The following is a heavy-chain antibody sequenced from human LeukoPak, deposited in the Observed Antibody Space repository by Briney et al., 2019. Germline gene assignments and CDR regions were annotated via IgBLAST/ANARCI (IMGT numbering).Heavy chain of an antibody. Sequence: PGGSLRLSCVASGFTGSSNYMSWVRQAPGNGLAWVSAIFSVGSTFYADSVTGRFTISRDNSKNTVYLEMNSLRAEDTAVYYCARDLKTSGWYGDFDYWGQGTLVTVSS. CDR3: ARDLKTSGWYGDFDY. CDR2: IFSVGST. CDR1: GFTGSSNY. J-gene: IGHJ4*02. V-gene: IGHV3-53*01. D-gene: IGHD6-19*01.